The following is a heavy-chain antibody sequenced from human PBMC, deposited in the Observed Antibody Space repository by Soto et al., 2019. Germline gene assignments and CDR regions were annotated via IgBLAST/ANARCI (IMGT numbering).Heavy chain of an antibody. CDR2: IKQDGSQK. D-gene: IGHD3-22*01. CDR1: GFTFSSYW. V-gene: IGHV3-7*04. Sequence: GGPLRLSXAASGFTFSSYWMSWVRQAPGKGLEWVANIKQDGSQKWYVDSVKGRFTVSRDNAKNSLYLQMNSLRAEGTAVYYCARGDYYDSSGPFSDAFDIWGQGTMVTVS. CDR3: ARGDYYDSSGPFSDAFDI. J-gene: IGHJ3*02.